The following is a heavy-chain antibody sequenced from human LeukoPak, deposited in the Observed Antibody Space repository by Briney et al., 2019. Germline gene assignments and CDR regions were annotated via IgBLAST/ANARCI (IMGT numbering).Heavy chain of an antibody. V-gene: IGHV1-18*04. Sequence: ASVKVSCKASGYTFTGYYMHWVRQAPGQGLEWMGWISAYNGNTNYAQKLQGRVTMTTDTSTSTAYMELRSLRSDDTAVYYCARDFIRNYDILTGYYRYYFDYWGQGTLVTVSS. CDR2: ISAYNGNT. CDR1: GYTFTGYY. D-gene: IGHD3-9*01. CDR3: ARDFIRNYDILTGYYRYYFDY. J-gene: IGHJ4*02.